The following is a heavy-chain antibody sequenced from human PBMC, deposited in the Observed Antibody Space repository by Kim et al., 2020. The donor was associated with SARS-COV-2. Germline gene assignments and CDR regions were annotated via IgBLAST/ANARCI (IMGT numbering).Heavy chain of an antibody. CDR2: ISAYNGNT. V-gene: IGHV1-18*01. D-gene: IGHD2-21*02. CDR3: ARYLVVVTASDLKFDP. Sequence: ASVKVSCKASGYTFTSYGISWVRQAPGQGLEWMGWISAYNGNTNYAQKLQGRVTMTTDTSTSTAYMELRSLRSDDTAVYYCARYLVVVTASDLKFDPWGQGTLVTVSS. J-gene: IGHJ5*02. CDR1: GYTFTSYG.